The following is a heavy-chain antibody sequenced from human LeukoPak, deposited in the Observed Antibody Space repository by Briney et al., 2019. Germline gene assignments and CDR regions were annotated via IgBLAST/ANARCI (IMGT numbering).Heavy chain of an antibody. Sequence: GGSLRLSCAAAGFTFSSYAMSWGRETPGKGLEWVSGIGIITTNTYYGDSVQGRFTISRDNSNNTVYLQMNNLRAEDTAVYYCVKRFYYMDAWGKGITVTVSS. J-gene: IGHJ6*03. V-gene: IGHV3-23*01. CDR3: VKRFYYMDA. CDR1: GFTFSSYA. D-gene: IGHD3-3*01. CDR2: IGIITTNT.